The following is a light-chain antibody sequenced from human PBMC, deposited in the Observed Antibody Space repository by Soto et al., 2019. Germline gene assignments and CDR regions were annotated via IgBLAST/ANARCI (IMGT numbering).Light chain of an antibody. CDR3: QQRSNWPLT. CDR1: QSISRT. V-gene: IGKV3-11*01. CDR2: DAS. J-gene: IGKJ4*01. Sequence: EIVLTQSPATLSLSPGERATLSCRASQSISRTLAWYQQKSGQPPRLLIYDASTRATGFPARFSGSGSGTDFTLTISSLEPEDFAVYYCQQRSNWPLTFGGGTKVDIK.